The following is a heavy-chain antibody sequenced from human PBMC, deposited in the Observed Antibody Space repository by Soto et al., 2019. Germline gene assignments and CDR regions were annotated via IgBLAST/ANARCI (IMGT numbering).Heavy chain of an antibody. CDR1: GGSINTFY. D-gene: IGHD5-12*01. CDR2: IFSSGST. Sequence: SETLSLTCTVSGGSINTFYWSWVRQPAGKGLEWFGRIFSSGSTSFNPSLESRVAMSVDTSKNHFSLNLSSVTAADMAVYYCAREGSYSAYNFAHGIQLWSFDFWGQGALVTGSS. J-gene: IGHJ4*02. CDR3: AREGSYSAYNFAHGIQLWSFDF. V-gene: IGHV4-4*07.